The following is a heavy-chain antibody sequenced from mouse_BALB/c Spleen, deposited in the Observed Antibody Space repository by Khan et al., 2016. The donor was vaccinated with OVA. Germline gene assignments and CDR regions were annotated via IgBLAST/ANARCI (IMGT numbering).Heavy chain of an antibody. CDR1: GFSLSRYN. V-gene: IGHV2-6-4*01. CDR2: IWGGGGT. Sequence: VQLQESGPGLVAPSQSLSITCTVSGFSLSRYNIHWVRQPPGKGLEWLGMIWGGGGTDYNSTLKSRLNISKDNSKSQVFLKMNSLQTDDTAMYYCARAYYRYDGYYAMDYWGQGTPGTVSS. D-gene: IGHD2-14*01. J-gene: IGHJ4*01. CDR3: ARAYYRYDGYYAMDY.